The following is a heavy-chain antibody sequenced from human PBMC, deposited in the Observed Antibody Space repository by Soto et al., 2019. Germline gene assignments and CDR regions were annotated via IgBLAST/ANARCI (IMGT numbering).Heavy chain of an antibody. CDR2: ISAYNGNT. V-gene: IGHV1-18*01. CDR3: ARDLGRNYYGSGSYAFDI. D-gene: IGHD3-10*01. J-gene: IGHJ3*02. Sequence: QVPLVQSGAEVKKPGASVKVSCKASGYTFTSYGISWVRQAPGQGLEWMGWISAYNGNTNYAQKLQGRVTMTTDTATSTAYMELRSLRADDTAVYYCARDLGRNYYGSGSYAFDIWGQGTMVTVSS. CDR1: GYTFTSYG.